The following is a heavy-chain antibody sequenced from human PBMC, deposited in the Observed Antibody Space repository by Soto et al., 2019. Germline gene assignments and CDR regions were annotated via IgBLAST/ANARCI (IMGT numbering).Heavy chain of an antibody. D-gene: IGHD2-2*01. J-gene: IGHJ4*02. Sequence: EVQLVESGGGLVQPGESLRLSCAASGFTFSSYSMNWVRQAPGKGLEWVSYIHDSSSTIYYADSVRGRLTNSRDNAKNSLSLRMHSLNDADTALYYCARGVKTVVPVPAAVDYWGQGTVVTVSS. CDR1: GFTFSSYS. CDR2: IHDSSSTI. CDR3: ARGVKTVVPVPAAVDY. V-gene: IGHV3-48*02.